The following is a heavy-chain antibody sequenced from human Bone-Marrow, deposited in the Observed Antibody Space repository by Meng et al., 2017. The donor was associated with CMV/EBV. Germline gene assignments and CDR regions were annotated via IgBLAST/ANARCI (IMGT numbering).Heavy chain of an antibody. V-gene: IGHV1-69*01. Sequence: LLQVGGGGKKPWSLVKGFCKASVGTFSSYAISWVRQAPGQGLGWMGGIIPIFGTANYAQKFQGRVTITADESTSTAYMELSSLRSEDTAVYYCARDPPPAWGQGTLVTVSS. CDR3: ARDPPPA. CDR2: IIPIFGTA. CDR1: VGTFSSYA. J-gene: IGHJ5*02.